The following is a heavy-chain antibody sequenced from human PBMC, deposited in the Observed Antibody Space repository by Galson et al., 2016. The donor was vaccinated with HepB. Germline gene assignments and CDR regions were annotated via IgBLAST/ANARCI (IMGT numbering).Heavy chain of an antibody. CDR3: ARDARHRSTWYLAFDI. CDR2: IIPIFGSA. J-gene: IGHJ3*02. Sequence: SCKASGGTFSSYAISWVRQAPGQGLEWMGGIIPIFGSANYAQKFQGRRTITADESTSTAYMELSSLRSENTAVYYCARDARHRSTWYLAFDIWGQGTMLTVSS. D-gene: IGHD6-13*01. CDR1: GGTFSSYA. V-gene: IGHV1-69*01.